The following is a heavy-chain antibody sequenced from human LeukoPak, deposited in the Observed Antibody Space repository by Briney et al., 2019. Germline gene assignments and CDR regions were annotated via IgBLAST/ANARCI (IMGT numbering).Heavy chain of an antibody. CDR1: GYSFTSHY. J-gene: IGHJ4*02. V-gene: IGHV1-46*01. Sequence: ASVKVSCKASGYSFTSHYMHWVRQAPGQGLEWMGLINPRGTATRYAESFQGRLTLTRDLSTSTAYMELSRLRSDDTAVYYCATRLWFGELLPFDYWGQGTLVTVSS. CDR3: ATRLWFGELLPFDY. CDR2: INPRGTAT. D-gene: IGHD3-10*01.